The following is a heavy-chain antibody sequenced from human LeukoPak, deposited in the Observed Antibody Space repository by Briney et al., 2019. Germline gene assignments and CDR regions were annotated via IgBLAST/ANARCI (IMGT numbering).Heavy chain of an antibody. J-gene: IGHJ4*02. D-gene: IGHD6-13*01. CDR3: ARGRAGIAAAGFDY. V-gene: IGHV3-30-3*01. Sequence: SGGSLRLSCATSGLTFSMSAMHWVRLAPGKGLDWVAVISFDGGNKFYADSVKGRFSISRDNSKNTLYLQMNSLGLDDTAVYFCARGRAGIAAAGFDYWGQGTLVTVSS. CDR2: ISFDGGNK. CDR1: GLTFSMSA.